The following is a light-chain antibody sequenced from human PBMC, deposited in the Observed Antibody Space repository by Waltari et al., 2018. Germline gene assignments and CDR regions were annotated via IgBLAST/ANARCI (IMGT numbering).Light chain of an antibody. CDR1: HIVIKS. V-gene: IGLV3-21*01. CDR3: KGWETRSDLV. CDR2: YYS. Sequence: SYVLPPPPSVAESPGKTARITCGGNHIVIKSVPWYQQRPGQAPVFVISYYSDRPSGSPERFSGSNTGNTATLTISRGEAGDEADYYSKGWETRSDLVFGGGTKMTGL. J-gene: IGLJ2*01.